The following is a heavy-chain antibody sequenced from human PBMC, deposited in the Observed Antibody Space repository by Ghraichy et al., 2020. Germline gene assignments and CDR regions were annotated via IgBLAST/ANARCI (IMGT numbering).Heavy chain of an antibody. CDR2: IKSKTDGETT. V-gene: IGHV3-15*01. CDR3: TTNSYSSGTSDY. CDR1: GFTFNTAW. J-gene: IGHJ4*02. D-gene: IGHD3-10*01. Sequence: GGSLRLSCAASGFTFNTAWMSWVRQAPGKGLEWVGRIKSKTDGETTDYAAPVKGRFSISRDDSRNTLFLQMNSLKTEDTAMYYCTTNSYSSGTSDYWGQGTRVTGS.